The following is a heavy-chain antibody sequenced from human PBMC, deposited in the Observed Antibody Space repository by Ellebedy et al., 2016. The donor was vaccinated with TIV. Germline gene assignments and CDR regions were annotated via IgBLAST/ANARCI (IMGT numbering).Heavy chain of an antibody. V-gene: IGHV1-18*01. J-gene: IGHJ4*02. CDR1: GYTFTDYG. Sequence: AALVKVSCKPSGYTFTDYGISWVRQAPGQGLEWMGWISTYTGDTKYAQKVQGRVTLTTDTSTSTAYVELTSLRPDDTAFYYCARGWYLDYWGQGTLVTVSS. CDR3: ARGWYLDY. CDR2: ISTYTGDT. D-gene: IGHD6-13*01.